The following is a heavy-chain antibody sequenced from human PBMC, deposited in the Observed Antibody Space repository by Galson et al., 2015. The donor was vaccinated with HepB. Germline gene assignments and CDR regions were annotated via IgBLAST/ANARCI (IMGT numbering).Heavy chain of an antibody. V-gene: IGHV3-30*01. CDR1: GFTFSSWT. J-gene: IGHJ4*02. Sequence: SLRLSCAASGFTFSSWTMHWVRQAPGKGLEWVAFISYDGIKKSYADSVKGRFTISRDNSKNTLYLQMNGLRANDTAVYYCAKDRVPSLDYWGQGALVTVSS. CDR3: AKDRVPSLDY. CDR2: ISYDGIKK.